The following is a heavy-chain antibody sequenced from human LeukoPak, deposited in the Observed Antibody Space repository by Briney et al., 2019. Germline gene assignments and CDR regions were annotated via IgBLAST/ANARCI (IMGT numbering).Heavy chain of an antibody. J-gene: IGHJ4*02. D-gene: IGHD3-10*01. V-gene: IGHV3-33*06. Sequence: GGSLRLSCGASGFSFSSFAMHWVRQAPGKGLEWVAVNKYYADSVKDRFTISRDNSKNTVYLQMNSLRAEDTAVYYCAKGSGGYSGSGSPHFDSWGQGTLVAVSS. CDR3: AKGSGGYSGSGSPHFDS. CDR1: GFSFSSFA. CDR2: NK.